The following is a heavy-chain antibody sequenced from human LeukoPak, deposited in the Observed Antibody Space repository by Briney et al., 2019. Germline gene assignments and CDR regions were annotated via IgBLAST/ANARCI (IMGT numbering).Heavy chain of an antibody. D-gene: IGHD3-22*01. CDR1: GGSISSYY. CDR2: IYYSGST. J-gene: IGHJ4*02. V-gene: IGHV4-59*01. Sequence: SETLSLTCTVSGGSISSYYWSWIRQPPGKGLEWIGYIYYSGSTNYNPSLKSRVTISVDTSKNQFSLKLSSVTAADTAVYYCARDFRFSYDSSGYYGYFDYWGQGTLVTVSS. CDR3: ARDFRFSYDSSGYYGYFDY.